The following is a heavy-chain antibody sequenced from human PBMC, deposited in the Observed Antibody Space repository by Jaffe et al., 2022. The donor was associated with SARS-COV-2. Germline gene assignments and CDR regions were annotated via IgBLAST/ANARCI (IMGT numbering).Heavy chain of an antibody. CDR2: IDLDGSDK. Sequence: EVQLVESGGGLVQPGGCLRLSCAASGFTFSSHWMTWVRQAPGKGLEWVANIDLDGSDKYNVDSVKGRFTISRDNAKNSLYLQMNSLTVEDTAVYYCVRDLITRGTFDYWGQGTLVTVSS. CDR1: GFTFSSHW. V-gene: IGHV3-7*03. CDR3: VRDLITRGTFDY. J-gene: IGHJ4*02. D-gene: IGHD3-16*01.